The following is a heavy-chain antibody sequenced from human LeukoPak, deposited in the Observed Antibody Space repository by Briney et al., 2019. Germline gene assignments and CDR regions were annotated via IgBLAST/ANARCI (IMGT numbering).Heavy chain of an antibody. CDR1: GGSISSYY. V-gene: IGHV4-59*01. D-gene: IGHD4-23*01. CDR3: ASSTVVTSYYYYGMDV. J-gene: IGHJ6*02. Sequence: PSETLSLTCTVSGGSISSYYWSWIRQPPGKGLEWIGYMYYTGSTNYSPSLKSRVTISVDTSRNQFSLKLSSVTAADTAVYYCASSTVVTSYYYYGMDVWAKGPRSPSP. CDR2: MYYTGST.